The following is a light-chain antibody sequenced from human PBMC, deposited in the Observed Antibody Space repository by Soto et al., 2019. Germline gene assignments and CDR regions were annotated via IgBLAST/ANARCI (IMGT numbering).Light chain of an antibody. Sequence: QSVLTQPASVSGSPGQSITISCTGTSSDIGGHNYVSWYQHHPGKAPKLMIYDVSNRPSGVSNRFSGSKSGNTASLTISGLQAEDEADYYCSSYTTSTTLLFGGGTKVTVL. CDR2: DVS. V-gene: IGLV2-14*03. CDR1: SSDIGGHNY. J-gene: IGLJ2*01. CDR3: SSYTTSTTLL.